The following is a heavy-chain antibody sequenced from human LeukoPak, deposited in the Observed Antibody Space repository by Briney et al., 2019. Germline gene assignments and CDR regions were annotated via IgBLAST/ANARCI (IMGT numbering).Heavy chain of an antibody. J-gene: IGHJ5*02. Sequence: ASVKVSCKASGGTFSSYAISWVRQAPGQGLEWMGGIIPIFGTANYAQKFQGRVTITADESTSTAYMELSSLRSEDTAVYYCARGAMVRGAHRRNWFDPWGQGTLVTVSS. CDR3: ARGAMVRGAHRRNWFDP. CDR2: IIPIFGTA. CDR1: GGTFSSYA. V-gene: IGHV1-69*13. D-gene: IGHD3-10*01.